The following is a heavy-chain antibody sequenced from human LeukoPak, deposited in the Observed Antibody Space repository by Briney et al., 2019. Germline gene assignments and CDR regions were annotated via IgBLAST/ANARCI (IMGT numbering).Heavy chain of an antibody. CDR2: ISYDGSNK. CDR3: ANLRGYYYDSSGYPSDAFDI. CDR1: GFTFSSYG. V-gene: IGHV3-30*18. Sequence: GGSLRLSCAASGFTFSSYGMHWVRQAPGKGLEWVAVISYDGSNKYYADSVKGRFTISRDNSKNTLYLQMNSLRAEDTAVYYCANLRGYYYDSSGYPSDAFDIWGQGTMVTVSS. D-gene: IGHD3-22*01. J-gene: IGHJ3*02.